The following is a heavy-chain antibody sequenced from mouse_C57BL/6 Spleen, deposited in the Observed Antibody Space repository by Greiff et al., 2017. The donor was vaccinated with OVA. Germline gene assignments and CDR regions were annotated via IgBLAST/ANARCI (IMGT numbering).Heavy chain of an antibody. J-gene: IGHJ2*01. CDR2: IDPSDSET. Sequence: QVQLQQSGAELVRPGSSVKLSCKASGYTFTSYWMHWVKQRPIQGLEWIGNIDPSDSETHYNQKFKDKATLTVDKSSSTAYMQLSSLTSEDSAVYYCARRGYDSYFDYWGQGTTLTVSS. V-gene: IGHV1-52*01. CDR3: ARRGYDSYFDY. D-gene: IGHD2-2*01. CDR1: GYTFTSYW.